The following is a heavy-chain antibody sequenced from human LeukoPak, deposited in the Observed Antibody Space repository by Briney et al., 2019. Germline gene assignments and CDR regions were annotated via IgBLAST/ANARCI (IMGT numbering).Heavy chain of an antibody. CDR1: GGSISSGGYS. Sequence: PSETLSLTCAVSGGSISSGGYSWSWIRQPPGKGLEWIGYIYHSGSTYYNPSLKSRVTISVDRSKNQFSLKLSSVTAADTAVYYCASSSWIQLWSPASWFDPWGQGTLVTVSS. D-gene: IGHD5-18*01. V-gene: IGHV4-30-2*01. CDR3: ASSSWIQLWSPASWFDP. J-gene: IGHJ5*02. CDR2: IYHSGST.